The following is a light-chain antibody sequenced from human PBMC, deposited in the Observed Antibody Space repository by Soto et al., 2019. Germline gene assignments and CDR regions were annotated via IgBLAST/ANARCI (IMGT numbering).Light chain of an antibody. CDR2: GGS. CDR1: QSVSSN. Sequence: EMVVPRCRPTLPGCLAKKATRAWRASQSVSSNLACYQQKPGQAPRLLIYGGSTRVTGMPARFSGRRSGKEFTTTLRILQSGALAVHYSEQDYKRPRMLGPGTKVDIK. CDR3: EQDYKRPRM. V-gene: IGKV3-15*01. J-gene: IGKJ1*01.